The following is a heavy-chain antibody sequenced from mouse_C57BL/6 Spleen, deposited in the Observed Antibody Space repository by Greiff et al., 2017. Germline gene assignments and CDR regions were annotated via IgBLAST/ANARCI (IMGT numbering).Heavy chain of an antibody. CDR2: ILPGSGST. J-gene: IGHJ3*01. D-gene: IGHD1-1*01. CDR1: GYTFTGYW. V-gene: IGHV1-9*01. CDR3: ARGDYYGSSYGAY. Sequence: VQLQQSGAELMKPGASVKLSCKATGYTFTGYWIEWVKQRPGHGLEWIGEILPGSGSTNYNEKFKGKATFTADKSSNTAYMQLSGLTTEDSAIYYCARGDYYGSSYGAYWGQGTLVTVSA.